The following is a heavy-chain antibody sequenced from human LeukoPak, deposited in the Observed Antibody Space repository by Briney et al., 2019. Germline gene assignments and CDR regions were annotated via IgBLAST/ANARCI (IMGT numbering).Heavy chain of an antibody. D-gene: IGHD6-13*01. Sequence: PSETLSLTCTVSGGSISSYYWSWLRQPPGKGREWFGCIYYSGSTNYHPSLKSRATISVDTSKNQFSLKLSSVTAADTAVYYCARGGSLRPPIYFDYWGQGTLVTVSS. CDR1: GGSISSYY. V-gene: IGHV4-59*01. J-gene: IGHJ4*02. CDR2: IYYSGST. CDR3: ARGGSLRPPIYFDY.